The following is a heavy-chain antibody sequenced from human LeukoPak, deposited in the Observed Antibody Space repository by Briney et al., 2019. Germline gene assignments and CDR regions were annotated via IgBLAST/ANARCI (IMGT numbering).Heavy chain of an antibody. CDR1: GFTFSSYW. CDR3: ARSSPHCSSTSCYNDAFDI. CDR2: IKEDGSET. J-gene: IGHJ3*02. V-gene: IGHV3-7*01. Sequence: PGGSLRLSCAASGFTFSSYWMSWVRQATGKGLEWVANIKEDGSETYYVDSVKGRFTISRDNAKNSLYLQMNSLRAEDTAVYYCARSSPHCSSTSCYNDAFDIWGQGTMVTVSS. D-gene: IGHD2-2*02.